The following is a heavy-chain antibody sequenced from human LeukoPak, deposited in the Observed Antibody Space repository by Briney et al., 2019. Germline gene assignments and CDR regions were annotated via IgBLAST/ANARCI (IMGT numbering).Heavy chain of an antibody. CDR1: XYSFTSYW. J-gene: IGHJ4*02. D-gene: IGHD3-22*01. CDR3: ARHTYDSSGYYYLIDY. Sequence: CKGSXYSFTSYWIGWGRQMPGKGLEGMGIIYPGDSDTRYSPSFQGQVTISADKSISTAYLQWSSLKASDTAMYYCARHTYDSSGYYYLIDYWGQGTLVTVSS. V-gene: IGHV5-51*01. CDR2: IYPGDSDT.